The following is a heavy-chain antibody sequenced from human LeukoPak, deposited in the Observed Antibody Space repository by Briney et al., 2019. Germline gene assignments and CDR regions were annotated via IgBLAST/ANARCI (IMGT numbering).Heavy chain of an antibody. Sequence: GASVKVSCKASGYTFTGQYIHWVRQAPGQGPEWMGWINPNSGGTNYAQKFQGRVTMTRDTSISTAYMEVSSLRSDDTAVYYCARSYSYDSSGYYGAKWGQGTLATVSS. CDR3: ARSYSYDSSGYYGAK. V-gene: IGHV1-2*02. J-gene: IGHJ4*02. CDR1: GYTFTGQY. D-gene: IGHD3-22*01. CDR2: INPNSGGT.